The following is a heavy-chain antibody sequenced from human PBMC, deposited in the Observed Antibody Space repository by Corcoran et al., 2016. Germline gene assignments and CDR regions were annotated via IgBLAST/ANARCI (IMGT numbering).Heavy chain of an antibody. V-gene: IGHV3-30*18. J-gene: IGHJ4*02. CDR2: ISYDGSNK. D-gene: IGHD3-16*01. Sequence: QVQLVESGGGVVQPGRSLRLSCAASGFIFSSSGMHWVRQAPGKGLGWVAVISYDGSNKYYADSVKGRFTVSRDNSKNTLYLQMKSLRAEDTAVYYCANGGEEDYWGQGALVTVSS. CDR1: GFIFSSSG. CDR3: ANGGEEDY.